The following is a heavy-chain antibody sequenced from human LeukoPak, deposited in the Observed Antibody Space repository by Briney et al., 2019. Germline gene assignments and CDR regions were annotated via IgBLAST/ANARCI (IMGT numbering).Heavy chain of an antibody. J-gene: IGHJ6*03. V-gene: IGHV3-21*01. Sequence: GGSLRLSCAASGFSFSSYSMNWVRQAPGKGLEWGSSVSSSSSYIYYADSVKGRFTISRDNAKNSLYLQMNSLRAEDTAVYYCARDPGRYYGSGSYFYYMDVWGKGTTVTVSS. CDR2: VSSSSSYI. CDR1: GFSFSSYS. D-gene: IGHD3-10*01. CDR3: ARDPGRYYGSGSYFYYMDV.